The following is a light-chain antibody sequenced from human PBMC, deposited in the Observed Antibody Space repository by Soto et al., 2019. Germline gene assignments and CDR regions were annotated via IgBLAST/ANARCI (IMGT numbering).Light chain of an antibody. CDR2: AAS. CDR3: QQTYSTPFT. CDR1: QRIDNY. V-gene: IGKV1-39*01. Sequence: IQMTQSPSSLSASVGDRVTITCRASQRIDNYLNWYHQKPGKAPKLLIYAASNLQSGVPSRFSGSGSGTDFTLTISNLQPEDVATYYCQQTYSTPFTFGPGTKVDIK. J-gene: IGKJ3*01.